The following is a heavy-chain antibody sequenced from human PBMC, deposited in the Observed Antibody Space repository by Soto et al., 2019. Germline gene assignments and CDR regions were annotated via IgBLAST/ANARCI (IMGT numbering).Heavy chain of an antibody. CDR2: IYHSGST. J-gene: IGHJ4*02. V-gene: IGHV4-30-2*01. D-gene: IGHD2-15*01. CDR1: GGSISSGGYS. Sequence: QLQLQESGSGLVKPSQTLSLTCAVSGGSISSGGYSWSWIRQPPGKGLEWIGYIYHSGSTYYNPSRRSRPTISVDRSKTQFSLKLSSVTAADTAVYYCARGQVVAAQHWGQGTLVTVSS. CDR3: ARGQVVAAQH.